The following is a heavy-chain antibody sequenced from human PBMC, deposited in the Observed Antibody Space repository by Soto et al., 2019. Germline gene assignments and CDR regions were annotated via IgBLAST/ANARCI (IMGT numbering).Heavy chain of an antibody. V-gene: IGHV1-2*04. CDR1: GYTFTSYD. Sequence: ASVKVSCKASGYTFTSYDINWVRQATGQGLEWMGWMNPNSGNTNYAQKFQGWVTMTRDTSISTAYMELSRLRSDDTAVYYCARDRSRIVVVPAAYMDVWGKGTTVTVSS. J-gene: IGHJ6*03. D-gene: IGHD2-2*01. CDR2: MNPNSGNT. CDR3: ARDRSRIVVVPAAYMDV.